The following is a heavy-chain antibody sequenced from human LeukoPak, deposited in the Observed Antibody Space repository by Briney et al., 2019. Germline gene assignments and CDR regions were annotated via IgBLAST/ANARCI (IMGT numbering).Heavy chain of an antibody. V-gene: IGHV3-7*03. J-gene: IGHJ4*02. CDR3: ARVSYYDSSAPSWGYDY. CDR2: IKQDGSEK. CDR1: GFIFSRYW. Sequence: PGGSLRLSCAASGFIFSRYWMSWVRQAPGKGLEWVASIKQDGSEKYYVDSVKGRFTISRDNVKNSLYLQMNSLRGEDTAVYYCARVSYYDSSAPSWGYDYWGQGTLVTVSS. D-gene: IGHD3-22*01.